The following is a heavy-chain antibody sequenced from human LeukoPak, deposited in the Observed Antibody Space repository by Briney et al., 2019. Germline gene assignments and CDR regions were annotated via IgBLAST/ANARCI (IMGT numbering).Heavy chain of an antibody. D-gene: IGHD3-10*01. CDR2: INTNTGNP. Sequence: ASVKVSCKASGYTFTDYAMNWVRQAPGQGLEWMGWINTNTGNPTYAQGFTGRFVFFLDTSATTAYLQISSLKAEDTAVYYCARVGVRGAQHSSHLVPHFDYWGQGTLVTVSS. CDR3: ARVGVRGAQHSSHLVPHFDY. V-gene: IGHV7-4-1*02. J-gene: IGHJ4*02. CDR1: GYTFTDYA.